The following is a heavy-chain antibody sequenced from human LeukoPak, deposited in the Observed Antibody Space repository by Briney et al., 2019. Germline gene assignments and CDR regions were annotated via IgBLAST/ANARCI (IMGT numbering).Heavy chain of an antibody. CDR2: INPNSGGT. CDR3: ARDLKRGYSQAAGY. V-gene: IGHV1-2*02. J-gene: IGHJ4*02. CDR1: GYTFTGYY. D-gene: IGHD5-18*01. Sequence: ASVKVSCKASGYTFTGYYMHWVRQAPGQGLEWMGWINPNSGGTNYAQKFQGKVTMTRDTSISTAYMELSRLRSDDTAVYYCARDLKRGYSQAAGYWGQGTLVTVSS.